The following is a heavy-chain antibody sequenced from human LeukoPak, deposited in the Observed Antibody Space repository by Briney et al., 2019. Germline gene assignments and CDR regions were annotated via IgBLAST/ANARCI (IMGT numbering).Heavy chain of an antibody. Sequence: ASVKVSCKASGYTFTSYYMHWVRQAPGQGLEWMGIINPSGGSTSYAQKFQGRVTMTRDMSTSTVYMELSSLRSEDTAVYYCARGPGRGSYSPYYYYMDVWGKGTTVTVSS. CDR3: ARGPGRGSYSPYYYYMDV. CDR1: GYTFTSYY. D-gene: IGHD1-26*01. V-gene: IGHV1-46*01. J-gene: IGHJ6*03. CDR2: INPSGGST.